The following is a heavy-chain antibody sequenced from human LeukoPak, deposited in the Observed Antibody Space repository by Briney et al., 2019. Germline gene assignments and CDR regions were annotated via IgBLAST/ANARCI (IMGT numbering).Heavy chain of an antibody. CDR3: ARGQWLDHFDY. CDR1: GGSISSGGYY. D-gene: IGHD6-19*01. V-gene: IGHV4-61*08. CDR2: IYYSGST. Sequence: SETLSLTCTVSGGSISSGGYYWSWIRQPPGKGLEWIGYIYYSGSTNYNPSLKSRVTISVDTSKNQFSLKLSSVTAADTAVYYCARGQWLDHFDYWGQGTLVTVSS. J-gene: IGHJ4*02.